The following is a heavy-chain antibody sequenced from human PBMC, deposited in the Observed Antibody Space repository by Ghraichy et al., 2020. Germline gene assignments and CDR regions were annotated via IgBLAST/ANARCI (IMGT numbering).Heavy chain of an antibody. D-gene: IGHD6-6*01. Sequence: GGSLRLSCAASGFTFSSYAMSWVRQAPGKGLQWVSAITESGRSTFYADSVRGRFTISRDNSKNTLHLQINSLRAEDTAMYYCAKRIGYGSSSAYFDNWGQGTLVTVSS. CDR3: AKRIGYGSSSAYFDN. J-gene: IGHJ4*02. CDR1: GFTFSSYA. V-gene: IGHV3-23*01. CDR2: ITESGRST.